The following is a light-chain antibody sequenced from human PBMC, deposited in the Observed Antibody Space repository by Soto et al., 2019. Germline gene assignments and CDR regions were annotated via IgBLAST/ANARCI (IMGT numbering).Light chain of an antibody. CDR2: DAS. Sequence: SACVGDGVTITCRASQSISNRLAWYQQRPGKAPKYLIYDASTLDSGAPSRFSGSGSGTEFILTISSLQPEDFATYYCQQLKAYPFTFGPGTKVDIK. CDR1: QSISNR. CDR3: QQLKAYPFT. J-gene: IGKJ3*01. V-gene: IGKV1-5*01.